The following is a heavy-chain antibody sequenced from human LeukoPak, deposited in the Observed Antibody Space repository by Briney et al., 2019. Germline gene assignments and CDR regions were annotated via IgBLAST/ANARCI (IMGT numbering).Heavy chain of an antibody. J-gene: IGHJ4*02. CDR1: GFTFSSYE. D-gene: IGHD3-3*01. CDR2: IYYSGST. CDR3: ARLPRYDFWS. V-gene: IGHV4-39*01. Sequence: GSLRLSCAASGFTFSSYEMNWVRQPPGKGLEWIGNIYYSGSTYYNPSLKSRVTISVDTSKKQFSLKLNSVTAADTAVYYCARLPRYDFWSWGQGTLVTVSP.